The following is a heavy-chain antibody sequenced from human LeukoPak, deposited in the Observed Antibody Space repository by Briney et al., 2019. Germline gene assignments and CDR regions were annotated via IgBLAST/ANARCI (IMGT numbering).Heavy chain of an antibody. CDR3: ARDGYSISDAFDI. D-gene: IGHD4-11*01. Sequence: RASVKVSCKASGGTFSSYAISWVRQAPGQGLEWMGGIIPIFGTANYAQKFQGRVTITADESTSTAYMELSSLRSEDTAVYYCARDGYSISDAFDIWGQGTMVTVSS. J-gene: IGHJ3*02. V-gene: IGHV1-69*13. CDR2: IIPIFGTA. CDR1: GGTFSSYA.